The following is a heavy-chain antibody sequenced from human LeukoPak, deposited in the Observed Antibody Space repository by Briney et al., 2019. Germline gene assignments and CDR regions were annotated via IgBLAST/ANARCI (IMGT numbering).Heavy chain of an antibody. CDR3: AKVKQQLVRYYFDY. CDR2: ISYDGSNK. V-gene: IGHV3-30*18. Sequence: GGSLRLSCAASGFTFSSYGMHWVRQAPGKGLEWVAVISYDGSNKYYADSVKGRFTISRDNSKNTLYLQMNSLRAEDTAVYYCAKVKQQLVRYYFDYWGQGTLVTVSS. CDR1: GFTFSSYG. D-gene: IGHD6-13*01. J-gene: IGHJ4*02.